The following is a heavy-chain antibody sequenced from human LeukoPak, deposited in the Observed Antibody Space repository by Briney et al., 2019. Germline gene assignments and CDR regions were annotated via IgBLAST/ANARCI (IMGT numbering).Heavy chain of an antibody. CDR1: GFTFRSHA. CDR3: VKSLSRGTMVRGSLGYYGMDV. CDR2: LSGSGGNT. Sequence: AGSLRLSCAASGFTFRSHAMSWVRQSPGKGLEWISGLSGSGGNTYYADSVKGRFTISRDNSNDTLNLQMNSLRVDDTAVYFCVKSLSRGTMVRGSLGYYGMDVWGQGTTVIVSS. D-gene: IGHD3-10*01. J-gene: IGHJ6*01. V-gene: IGHV3-23*01.